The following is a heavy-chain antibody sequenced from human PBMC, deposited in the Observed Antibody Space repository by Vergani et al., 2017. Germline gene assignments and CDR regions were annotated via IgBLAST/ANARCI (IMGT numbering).Heavy chain of an antibody. CDR1: GGTFSSYA. CDR3: ASESPPRCCSGGSCAHTGY. J-gene: IGHJ4*02. V-gene: IGHV1-69*01. D-gene: IGHD2-15*01. CDR2: IIPIFGTA. Sequence: QVQLVQSGAEVKKPGASVKVSCKASGGTFSSYAISWVRQAPGQGLEWMGGIIPIFGTANYEQKFQGRVTITADESTSTAYLELSSLRSEDTAVYYCASESPPRCCSGGSCAHTGYWGQGTLVTVSS.